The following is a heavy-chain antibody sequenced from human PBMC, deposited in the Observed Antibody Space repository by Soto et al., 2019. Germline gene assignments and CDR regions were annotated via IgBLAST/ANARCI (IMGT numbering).Heavy chain of an antibody. CDR3: VREGEEKAAAPKVY. J-gene: IGHJ4*03. V-gene: IGHV1-3*01. D-gene: IGHD6-25*01. CDR1: GYTITCCA. Sequence: QVQLVQSGAEVKKPGASVRVSCKASGYTITCCAMHWVRQAPGQRPEWMGWINAGDGDTKYSQNFQGRLTIIRDTSPRTDHIGRSSLRSEDTGVYYCVREGEEKAAAPKVYRGQGTPVTVSS. CDR2: INAGDGDT.